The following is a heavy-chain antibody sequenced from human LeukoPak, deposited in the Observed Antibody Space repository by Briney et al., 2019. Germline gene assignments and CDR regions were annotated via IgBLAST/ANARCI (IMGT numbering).Heavy chain of an antibody. D-gene: IGHD5-12*01. J-gene: IGHJ4*02. CDR3: AKGAKFYTGYVNS. CDR1: GFTFSSHA. CDR2: TSGNSDFT. V-gene: IGHV3-23*01. Sequence: GGSLRLSCAASGFTFSSHAMTWVRQAPGKGLEWVSGTSGNSDFTYYADSVKGRFTISRDNSRNTLYLQMNSLRAEDTAVYYCAKGAKFYTGYVNSWGQGTVVSVSS.